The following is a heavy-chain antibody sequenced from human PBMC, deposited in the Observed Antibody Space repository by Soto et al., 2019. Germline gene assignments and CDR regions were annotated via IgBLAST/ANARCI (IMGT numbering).Heavy chain of an antibody. CDR1: GYTFTSYG. V-gene: IGHV1-18*01. D-gene: IGHD3-22*01. J-gene: IGHJ3*02. CDR3: ARDFYDSGGYPSFYI. CDR2: ISAYNGNT. Sequence: ASVKVSCKASGYTFTSYGISWVRQAPGQGLEWMGWISAYNGNTNYAQKLQGRVTMTTDTSTSTAYMELRSLRSDDTAVYYCARDFYDSGGYPSFYIWGQGTMVTVSS.